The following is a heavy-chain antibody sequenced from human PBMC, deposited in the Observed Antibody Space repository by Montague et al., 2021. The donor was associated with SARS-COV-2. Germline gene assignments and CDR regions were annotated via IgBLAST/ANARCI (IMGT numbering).Heavy chain of an antibody. V-gene: IGHV4-34*01. CDR2: IKQSGST. Sequence: SETLSLTCGVYGGSFGDDHWSWIRQPPGKGLEWIGDIKQSGSTSYNPSLKSRVTISVDTSRNQFSLKLTSVTAADTAVYFCARGHLSVSMIVVVFTSASYYFDHWGQGALVTVAS. D-gene: IGHD3-22*01. CDR3: ARGHLSVSMIVVVFTSASYYFDH. J-gene: IGHJ4*02. CDR1: GGSFGDDH.